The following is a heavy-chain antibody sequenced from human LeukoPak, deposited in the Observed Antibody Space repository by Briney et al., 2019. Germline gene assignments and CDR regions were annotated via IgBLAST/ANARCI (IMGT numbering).Heavy chain of an antibody. J-gene: IGHJ4*02. V-gene: IGHV4-59*12. CDR1: GGSISSYY. Sequence: PSETLSLTCTVSGGSISSYYWSWIRQPPGKGLEWIGYIYYSGSTNYNPSLKSRVTISVDTSKNQFSLKLSSVTAADTAVYYCARRRGWLQLLAFDYWGQGTLVTVSS. CDR3: ARRRGWLQLLAFDY. D-gene: IGHD5-24*01. CDR2: IYYSGST.